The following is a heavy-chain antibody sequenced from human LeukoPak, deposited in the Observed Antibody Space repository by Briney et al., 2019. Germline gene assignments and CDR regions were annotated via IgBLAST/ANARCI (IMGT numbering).Heavy chain of an antibody. Sequence: GGSLRLSCAASGFTFSSYGMHWVRQAPGKGLEWVAVIWYDGSNKYYADSVKGRFTISRDNSRNTLFLQMNSQRAEDTAVYYCATDRATQYFDYWGQGTLVSVSS. V-gene: IGHV3-33*01. CDR2: IWYDGSNK. J-gene: IGHJ4*02. D-gene: IGHD2-15*01. CDR3: ATDRATQYFDY. CDR1: GFTFSSYG.